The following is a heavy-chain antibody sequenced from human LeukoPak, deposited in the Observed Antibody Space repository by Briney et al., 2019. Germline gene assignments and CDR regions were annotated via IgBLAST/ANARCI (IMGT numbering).Heavy chain of an antibody. D-gene: IGHD1-26*01. Sequence: PGGSLRLSCAASGFTFSSYAMSWVRQAPGKGLEWVSAISGSGGSTYYADSVKGRFTISRDNSKNTLYLQMNSLRAEDTAVYYCAKDWFLRGSYSRILDYWGQGTLVTVSS. CDR1: GFTFSSYA. J-gene: IGHJ4*02. CDR2: ISGSGGST. V-gene: IGHV3-23*01. CDR3: AKDWFLRGSYSRILDY.